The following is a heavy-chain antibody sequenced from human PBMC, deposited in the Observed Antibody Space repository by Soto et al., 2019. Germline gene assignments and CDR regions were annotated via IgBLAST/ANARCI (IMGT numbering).Heavy chain of an antibody. CDR1: GASIITDDYY. J-gene: IGHJ5*02. CDR2: MSYSRT. V-gene: IGHV4-30-4*01. CDR3: ARIGTLSGIVTNNWFDL. Sequence: PSETLSLTCTVSGASIITDDYYWSWIRQPPGKGLEWIGYMSYSRTYYNPSLKSRVTTSPDRSKNQISLYLTSVTAADTAVYYCARIGTLSGIVTNNWFDLWGQGVLVTVSS. D-gene: IGHD1-26*01.